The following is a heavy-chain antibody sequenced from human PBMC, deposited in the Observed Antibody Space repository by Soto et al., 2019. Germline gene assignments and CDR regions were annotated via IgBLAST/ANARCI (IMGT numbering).Heavy chain of an antibody. J-gene: IGHJ3*02. CDR2: ISTTSTTI. V-gene: IGHV3-48*02. CDR1: GFTFSIYS. CDR3: ARDDACDI. Sequence: EVQLVESGGGLVQPGGSLRLSCAASGFTFSIYSMNWVRQAPGKGLEWVSYISTTSTTIYYADSLKGRFTISRDNAKNSLYLQMNRLRDGDTAVYYCARDDACDIWGQGTMVTVSS.